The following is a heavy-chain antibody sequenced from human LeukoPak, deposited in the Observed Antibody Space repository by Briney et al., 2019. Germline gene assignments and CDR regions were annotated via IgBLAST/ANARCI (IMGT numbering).Heavy chain of an antibody. CDR1: GFTFSSYE. J-gene: IGHJ4*02. Sequence: GGSLRLSCAASGFTFSSYEMNWVRQAPGKGLEWVANIKPDGSEDYYVDSVKGRFTISRDNAKESLYLQMNSLRAEDTAVYYCARDVVGIDYWGQGTLVTVSS. CDR2: IKPDGSED. V-gene: IGHV3-7*01. D-gene: IGHD2-21*01. CDR3: ARDVVGIDY.